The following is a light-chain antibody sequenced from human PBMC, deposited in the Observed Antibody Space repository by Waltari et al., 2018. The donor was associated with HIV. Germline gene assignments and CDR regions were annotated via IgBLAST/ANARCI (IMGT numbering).Light chain of an antibody. CDR2: KDD. J-gene: IGLJ2*01. Sequence: SYELTQPSSVSVSPGQTARITCSGDLLARKYIRWFQHKPGQAPLLIIYKDDVRPEVIPERFSGSSSGTTVTLTITGAQADYEADYYCYSATDDIQVFGGGTRLSVL. CDR3: YSATDDIQV. CDR1: LLARKY. V-gene: IGLV3-27*01.